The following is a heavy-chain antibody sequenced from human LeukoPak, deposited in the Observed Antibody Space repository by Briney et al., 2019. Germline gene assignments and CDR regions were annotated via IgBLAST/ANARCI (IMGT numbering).Heavy chain of an antibody. J-gene: IGHJ5*02. CDR3: ARVRIAARRSDWFDP. V-gene: IGHV4-34*01. Sequence: SETLSLTCAVYGGSFSGYYWSWIRQPPGKGLEWIGEINHSGSTNYNPSLKSRVTISVDRSKNQFSLKLSSVTAADTAVYYCARVRIAARRSDWFDPWGQGTLVTVSS. CDR2: INHSGST. CDR1: GGSFSGYY. D-gene: IGHD6-6*01.